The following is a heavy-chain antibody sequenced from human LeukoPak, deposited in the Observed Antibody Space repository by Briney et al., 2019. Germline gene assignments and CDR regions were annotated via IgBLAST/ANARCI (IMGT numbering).Heavy chain of an antibody. D-gene: IGHD6-6*01. V-gene: IGHV4-61*01. CDR2: IYYTGST. CDR3: ARDKRDSSSFDY. Sequence: SETLSLTCTVSGGSISSSSYYWSRIRQPPGKGLEWIGYIYYTGSTNYNPSLKSRVTISVDTSKNQFSLKLSSVTAADTAVYYCARDKRDSSSFDYWGQGTLVTVSS. J-gene: IGHJ4*02. CDR1: GGSISSSSYY.